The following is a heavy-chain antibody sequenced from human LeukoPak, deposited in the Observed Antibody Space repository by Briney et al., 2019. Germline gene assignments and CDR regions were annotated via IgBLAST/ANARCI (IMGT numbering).Heavy chain of an antibody. V-gene: IGHV3-48*04. Sequence: PGGSLRLSCAASGFTFSSYSMNWVRQAPGKGLEWVSYISSSSRTIYYADSVKGRFTISRDNAKNSLYLQMNSLRAEDTAVYYCAREYYGSGSYFDYWGQGTLVTVSS. CDR3: AREYYGSGSYFDY. J-gene: IGHJ4*02. D-gene: IGHD3-10*01. CDR2: ISSSSRTI. CDR1: GFTFSSYS.